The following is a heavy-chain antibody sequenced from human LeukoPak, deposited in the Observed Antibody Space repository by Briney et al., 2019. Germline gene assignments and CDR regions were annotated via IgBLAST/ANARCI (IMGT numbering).Heavy chain of an antibody. J-gene: IGHJ3*02. Sequence: SETLSLTCTVSGYSISSGYYWGWIRQPPGKGLEWIGSIYHSGSTYYNPSLKSRITISVDTSKNQFSLKLSSVTAADTATYYCARELWFGELLSLHDAFDIWGQGTMVTVSS. V-gene: IGHV4-38-2*02. CDR1: GYSISSGYY. D-gene: IGHD3-10*01. CDR3: ARELWFGELLSLHDAFDI. CDR2: IYHSGST.